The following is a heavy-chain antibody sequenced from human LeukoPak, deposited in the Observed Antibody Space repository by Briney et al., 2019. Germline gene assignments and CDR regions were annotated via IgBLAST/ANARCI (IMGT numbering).Heavy chain of an antibody. D-gene: IGHD5-18*01. CDR3: ARVGKGMEEVNDY. CDR2: IKANSGNT. CDR1: RYTFSDYH. J-gene: IGHJ4*02. V-gene: IGHV1-8*01. Sequence: ASVKVSCKASRYTFSDYHINWVRQATGQGLEWMGWIKANSGNTRYAQKFQGRVTMTRDTSISTAYMELSSLRSEDTAVYYCARVGKGMEEVNDYWGQGTLVIVSS.